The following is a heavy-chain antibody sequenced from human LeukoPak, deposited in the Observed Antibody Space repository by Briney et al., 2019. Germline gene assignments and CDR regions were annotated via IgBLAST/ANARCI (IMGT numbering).Heavy chain of an antibody. CDR3: AKDPQNYGDSVDGLFDY. Sequence: GGSLRLSCAASGFTFSSYGMHWVRQAPGKGLEWVAVIWYDGSNKYYADSVKGRFTISRDNSKNTLYLQMNSLRAEDTAVYYCAKDPQNYGDSVDGLFDYWGQGTLVTVSS. J-gene: IGHJ4*02. D-gene: IGHD4-17*01. V-gene: IGHV3-33*06. CDR1: GFTFSSYG. CDR2: IWYDGSNK.